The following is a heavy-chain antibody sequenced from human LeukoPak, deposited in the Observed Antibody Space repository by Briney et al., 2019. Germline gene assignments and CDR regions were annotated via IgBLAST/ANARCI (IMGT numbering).Heavy chain of an antibody. V-gene: IGHV1-2*06. D-gene: IGHD5-18*01. Sequence: GASVKVSCKASGYTFTGYYMHWVRQAPGQGLVWMGRINPNSGDTNYAQKFQGRVTMTRDTSISTAYMELSRLRSDDTAVYYCASPPSDTAMATHDAFDIWGQGTMVNVSS. CDR1: GYTFTGYY. CDR3: ASPPSDTAMATHDAFDI. CDR2: INPNSGDT. J-gene: IGHJ3*02.